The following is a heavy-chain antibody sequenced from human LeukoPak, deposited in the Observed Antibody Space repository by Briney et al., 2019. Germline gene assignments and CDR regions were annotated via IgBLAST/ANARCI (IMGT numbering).Heavy chain of an antibody. CDR2: ISSSGSTI. V-gene: IGHV3-48*03. CDR3: ASGSYGLFDY. D-gene: IGHD1-26*01. CDR1: GFTFSSYE. J-gene: IGHJ4*02. Sequence: GGSLRLSCAASGFTFSSYEMNWVRQAPGKGLEWVSYISSSGSTIYYADSVKGRFTISRDNAKNSLYLQMNSLRAEDTAVYYCASGSYGLFDYWGQGTLVTVSS.